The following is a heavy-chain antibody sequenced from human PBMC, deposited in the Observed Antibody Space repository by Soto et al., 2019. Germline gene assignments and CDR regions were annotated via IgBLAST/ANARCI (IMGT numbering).Heavy chain of an antibody. CDR2: FIRSGADT. V-gene: IGHV3-23*01. CDR1: GFTFRNYA. J-gene: IGHJ4*02. Sequence: PGGSLRLSCAASGFTFRNYAMNWVRQAPGKGLEWVSVFIRSGADTYYADSVKGRFTISRDNSKNTLYLQMNSLRAEDTAIYYCARDYSGSYDYWGQGTLVTVSS. D-gene: IGHD1-26*01. CDR3: ARDYSGSYDY.